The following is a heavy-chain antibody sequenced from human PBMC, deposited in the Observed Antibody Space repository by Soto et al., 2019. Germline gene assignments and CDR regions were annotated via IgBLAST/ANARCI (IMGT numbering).Heavy chain of an antibody. D-gene: IGHD6-19*01. Sequence: SQTLSLTCAISGDSVSSNTAAWNWIRSSPSRGLEWLGRTYYRSNWRHDYAVSVKSRITVSPDTPKNHFSLQLNSVTPDDTAVYYCARGVAGSGFDLWGQGTLATVSS. V-gene: IGHV6-1*01. J-gene: IGHJ4*02. CDR1: GDSVSSNTAA. CDR3: ARGVAGSGFDL. CDR2: TYYRSNWRH.